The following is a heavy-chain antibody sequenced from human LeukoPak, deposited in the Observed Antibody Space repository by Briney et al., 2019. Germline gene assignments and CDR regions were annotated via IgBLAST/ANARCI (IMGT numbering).Heavy chain of an antibody. CDR3: ARVGDNDAFDI. V-gene: IGHV3-64*01. CDR1: GFTFSSYA. D-gene: IGHD4-17*01. CDR2: ISSNGGST. Sequence: ETGGSLRLSCAAPGFTFSSYAMHWVRQAPGKGLEHVSAISSNGGSTYYANSVKGRFTISRDKSKNTLYLQMGSLRAEDMAVYYCARVGDNDAFDIWGQGTMVTVSS. J-gene: IGHJ3*02.